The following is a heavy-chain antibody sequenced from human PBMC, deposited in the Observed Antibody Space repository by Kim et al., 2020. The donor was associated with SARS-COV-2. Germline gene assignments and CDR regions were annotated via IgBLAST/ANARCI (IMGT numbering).Heavy chain of an antibody. CDR2: ISAYNGNT. D-gene: IGHD3-9*01. J-gene: IGHJ5*02. CDR1: GYTFTSYG. Sequence: ASVKVSCKASGYTFTSYGISWVRQAPGQGLEWMGWISAYNGNTNYAQKLQGRVTMTTDTSTSTAYMELRSLRSDDTAVYYCARDGVFDILTGGIIWFDPWGKGTLVTVSS. CDR3: ARDGVFDILTGGIIWFDP. V-gene: IGHV1-18*01.